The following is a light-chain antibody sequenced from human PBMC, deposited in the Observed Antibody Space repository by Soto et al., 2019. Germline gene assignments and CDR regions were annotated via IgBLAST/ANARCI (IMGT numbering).Light chain of an antibody. Sequence: EIVLTHFPGTLSLSPGERATLSCRASQSVSNNYLAWYQQKPGQAPRLVIFGASNRATGIPDRFSASGSGTEFTLTISRLEPDDVAVYYCQQYATSPLTFGHGTKVAI. CDR1: QSVSNNY. V-gene: IGKV3-20*01. CDR2: GAS. CDR3: QQYATSPLT. J-gene: IGKJ1*01.